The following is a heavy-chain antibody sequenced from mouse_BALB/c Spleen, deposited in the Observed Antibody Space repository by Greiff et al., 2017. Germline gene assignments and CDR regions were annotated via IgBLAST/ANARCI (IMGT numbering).Heavy chain of an antibody. D-gene: IGHD2-1*01. CDR3: ARERGYGNYGGRFAY. CDR1: GFSLTSYG. J-gene: IGHJ3*01. V-gene: IGHV2-9*02. Sequence: QVQLKQSGPGLVAPSQSLSITCTVSGFSLTSYGVHWVRQPPGKGLEWLGVIWAGGSTNYNSALMSRLSISKDNSKSQVFLKMNSLQTDDTAMYYCARERGYGNYGGRFAYWGQGTLVTVSA. CDR2: IWAGGST.